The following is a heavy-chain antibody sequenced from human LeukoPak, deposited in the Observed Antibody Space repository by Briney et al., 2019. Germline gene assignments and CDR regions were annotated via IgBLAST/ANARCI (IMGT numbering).Heavy chain of an antibody. CDR3: ARDLISGYCTNSVCGGYYYYGMDV. CDR2: INPSGGST. J-gene: IGHJ6*02. D-gene: IGHD2-8*01. V-gene: IGHV1-46*01. CDR1: GYTFTSYY. Sequence: ASVKVSCKASGYTFTSYYMHWVRQAPGQGLEWMGIINPSGGSTSYAQKFQGRVTMTRDTSTSTVYMELSSLRSEDTAVYYCARDLISGYCTNSVCGGYYYYGMDVWGQGTTVTVSS.